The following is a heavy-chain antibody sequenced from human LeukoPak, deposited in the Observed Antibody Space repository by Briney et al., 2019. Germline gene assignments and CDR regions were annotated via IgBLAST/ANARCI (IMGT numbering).Heavy chain of an antibody. CDR3: AKDSGVRSPYAFDI. Sequence: GGSLRLTCAASGFTFSSYGMHWVRQAPGKGLEWVAFIRYDGSNKYYADSVKGRFTISRDNSKNTLYLQMNSLRAEDTAVYYCAKDSGVRSPYAFDIWGQGTMVTVSS. CDR2: IRYDGSNK. D-gene: IGHD4/OR15-4a*01. CDR1: GFTFSSYG. V-gene: IGHV3-30*02. J-gene: IGHJ3*02.